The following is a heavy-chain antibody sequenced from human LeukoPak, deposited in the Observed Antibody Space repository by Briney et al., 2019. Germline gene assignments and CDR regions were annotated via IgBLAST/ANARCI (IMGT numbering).Heavy chain of an antibody. CDR3: AKVRGMVRGVISP. D-gene: IGHD3-10*01. V-gene: IGHV3-23*01. CDR2: ISGSGGST. CDR1: GFTFSSYG. J-gene: IGHJ5*02. Sequence: GGSLRLSCAASGFTFSSYGMHWVRQAPGKGLEWVSAISGSGGSTYYADSVKGRFTISRDNSKNTLYLQMNSLRAEDTAVYYCAKVRGMVRGVISPWGQGTLVTVSS.